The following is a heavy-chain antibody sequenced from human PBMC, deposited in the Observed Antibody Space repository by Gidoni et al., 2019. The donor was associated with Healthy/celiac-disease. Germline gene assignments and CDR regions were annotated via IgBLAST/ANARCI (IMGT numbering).Heavy chain of an antibody. Sequence: EVQLLESGGGLVQPGGSLRLSCAASGFTFSSYAMSWVRQAPGKGLEWVSAISGSGGRTYYADSVKGRFTISRDNSKNTLYLQMNSLRAEDTAVYYCAKDGGEATGTTGYDYWGQGTLVTVSS. CDR2: ISGSGGRT. D-gene: IGHD1-1*01. CDR1: GFTFSSYA. J-gene: IGHJ4*02. V-gene: IGHV3-23*01. CDR3: AKDGGEATGTTGYDY.